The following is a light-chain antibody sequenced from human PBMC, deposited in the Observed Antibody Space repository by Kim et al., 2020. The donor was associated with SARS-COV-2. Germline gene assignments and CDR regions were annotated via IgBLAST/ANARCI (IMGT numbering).Light chain of an antibody. CDR3: QQSYSSPYS. Sequence: SASGGDRVTITCRASQSITRFSNWYQQKPGEAPKLLVNTASTLQSGVPSRFSGSGSGTDFTLTINSLQPGDFAVYYCQQSYSSPYSFGQGTKLEI. CDR1: QSITRF. CDR2: TAS. V-gene: IGKV1-39*01. J-gene: IGKJ2*03.